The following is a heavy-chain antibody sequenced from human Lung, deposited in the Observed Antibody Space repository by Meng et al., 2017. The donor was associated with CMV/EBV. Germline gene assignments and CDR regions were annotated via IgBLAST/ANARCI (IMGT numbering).Heavy chain of an antibody. V-gene: IGHV1-18*01. J-gene: IGHJ3*02. CDR2: VGGCDGDT. CDR3: ARDWECLDRSDGFDI. CDR1: GYTFSRYG. Sequence: ASVXVSXXASGYTFSRYGISYVRQAPGQGLQWLGWVGGCDGDTNYAPEFRGRATMTTDTSTNTVYMELRSLTSDDTAVYYCARDWECLDRSDGFDIWGQGXMVTVSS. D-gene: IGHD3-9*01.